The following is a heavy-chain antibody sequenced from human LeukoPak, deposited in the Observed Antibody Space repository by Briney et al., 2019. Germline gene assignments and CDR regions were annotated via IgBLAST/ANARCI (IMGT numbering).Heavy chain of an antibody. D-gene: IGHD6-13*01. CDR2: IKSKTDGGTT. CDR3: TTQYSYGLGYSSSWFHYYYYYYMDV. Sequence: GGSLRLSCAASGFTFSNAWMSWVRQAPGKGLEWVGRIKSKTDGGTTDYAAPVKGRFTISRDDSKNTLYLQMNSLKTEDTAVYYCTTQYSYGLGYSSSWFHYYYYYYMDVWGKGTTVTVSS. V-gene: IGHV3-15*01. CDR1: GFTFSNAW. J-gene: IGHJ6*03.